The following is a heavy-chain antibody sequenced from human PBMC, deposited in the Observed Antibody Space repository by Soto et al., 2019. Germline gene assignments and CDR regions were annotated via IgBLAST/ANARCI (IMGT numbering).Heavy chain of an antibody. CDR2: INHSGST. CDR3: ARGPRGYSYGRISNYYYYYMDV. Sequence: PSETLSLTCAVYGGSFSGYDWSWIRQPPGKGLEWIGEINHSGSTNYNPSLKSRVTISVDTSKNQFSLKLSSVTAADTAVYYCARGPRGYSYGRISNYYYYYMDVWGKGTTVTVSS. V-gene: IGHV4-34*01. CDR1: GGSFSGYD. D-gene: IGHD5-18*01. J-gene: IGHJ6*03.